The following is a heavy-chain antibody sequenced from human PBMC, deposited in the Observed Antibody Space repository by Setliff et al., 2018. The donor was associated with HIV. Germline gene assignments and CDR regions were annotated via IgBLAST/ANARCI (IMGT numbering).Heavy chain of an antibody. Sequence: SETLSLTCTVSGGSISGDFWTWIRQPAGEGLEWIGRTHASGTTQCEPSLKNRCSMSIDTSKNQFSLKLSSVTAADTAGYYCARAEQLALGDYYYMDVWGKGTTVTVSS. CDR3: ARAEQLALGDYYYMDV. J-gene: IGHJ6*03. CDR1: GGSISGDF. CDR2: THASGTT. V-gene: IGHV4-4*07. D-gene: IGHD6-6*01.